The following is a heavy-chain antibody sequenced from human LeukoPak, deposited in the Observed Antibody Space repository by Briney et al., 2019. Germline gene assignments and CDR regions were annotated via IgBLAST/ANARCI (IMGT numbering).Heavy chain of an antibody. Sequence: GGSLRLSCAASEFTFSTYSMNWVREAPGKGLEWFSYISSRSNTIYYADSVKGLFTISRDNAKNSLYLQMNSLRAEDTAVYYCASEKSYYMDVWGKGTTVTVSS. J-gene: IGHJ6*03. CDR3: ASEKSYYMDV. CDR2: ISSRSNTI. V-gene: IGHV3-48*01. CDR1: EFTFSTYS.